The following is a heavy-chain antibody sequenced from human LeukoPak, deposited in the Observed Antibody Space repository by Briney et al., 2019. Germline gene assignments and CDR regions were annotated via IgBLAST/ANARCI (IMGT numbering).Heavy chain of an antibody. J-gene: IGHJ5*02. CDR3: ARGVLAHSNYIHNWFDP. V-gene: IGHV4-34*01. CDR2: INHSGST. CDR1: GGSFSDYY. D-gene: IGHD4-11*01. Sequence: SETLSLTCAVYGGSFSDYYWTWIRQPPGKGLEWIGEINHSGSTNYNPSLKSRVTISVDTSENQFSLKLRSVTAADTAVYYCARGVLAHSNYIHNWFDPWGQGTLVTVSS.